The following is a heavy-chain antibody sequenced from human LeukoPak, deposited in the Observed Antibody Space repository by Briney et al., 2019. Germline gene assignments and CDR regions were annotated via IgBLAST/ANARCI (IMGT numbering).Heavy chain of an antibody. Sequence: PGGSLRLSCAASGFTFDDYGMSWVRQAPGKGLEWVSGINWNGGSTGYADSVKGRFTISRDNAKNSLYLQMNSLRAEDTALYYCAGRIAAAGTPSAFDIWGQGTMVTVSS. CDR2: INWNGGST. D-gene: IGHD6-13*01. V-gene: IGHV3-20*04. CDR3: AGRIAAAGTPSAFDI. CDR1: GFTFDDYG. J-gene: IGHJ3*02.